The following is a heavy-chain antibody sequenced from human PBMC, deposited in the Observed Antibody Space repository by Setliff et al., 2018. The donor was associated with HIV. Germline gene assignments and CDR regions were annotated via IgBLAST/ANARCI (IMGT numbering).Heavy chain of an antibody. Sequence: ASVKVSCKASGSTFPSYDINWVRQATGRGPEWMGWMNPNSGNTGYAQKFQGRVTMTRDTSTSTVYMELSSLRSEDTAVYYCAREPSGSGNYFYFDYWGQGTLVTVSS. CDR2: MNPNSGNT. CDR1: GSTFPSYD. J-gene: IGHJ4*02. D-gene: IGHD1-26*01. CDR3: AREPSGSGNYFYFDY. V-gene: IGHV1-8*01.